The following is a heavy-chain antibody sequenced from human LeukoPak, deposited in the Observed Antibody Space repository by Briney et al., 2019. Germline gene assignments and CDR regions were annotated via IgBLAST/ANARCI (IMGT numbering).Heavy chain of an antibody. D-gene: IGHD4-17*01. V-gene: IGHV4-31*03. CDR1: GGSISSGGYY. CDR2: VYYSGST. J-gene: IGHJ5*02. CDR3: ARDTDYGDYGATVNWFDP. Sequence: SETLSLTCTVSGGSISSGGYYWSWIRQHPGKGLEWIGYVYYSGSTYYNPSLKSRVTISVDTSKNQFSLKLSSVTAADTAVYYCARDTDYGDYGATVNWFDPWGQGTLVTVSS.